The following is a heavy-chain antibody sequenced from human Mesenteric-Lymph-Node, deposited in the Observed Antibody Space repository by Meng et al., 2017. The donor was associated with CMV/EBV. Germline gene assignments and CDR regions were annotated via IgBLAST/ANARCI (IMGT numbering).Heavy chain of an antibody. Sequence: ASVKVSCKAFGGTFSDYAVSWVRQAPGQGLERMGWINLNSGGTNYAQKFQGRVTMTRDTSISTAYMELSRLRSDDTAVYYCARNDFWSGISLPDYWGQGTLVTVSS. CDR2: INLNSGGT. J-gene: IGHJ4*02. V-gene: IGHV1-2*02. CDR3: ARNDFWSGISLPDY. CDR1: GGTFSDYA. D-gene: IGHD3-3*01.